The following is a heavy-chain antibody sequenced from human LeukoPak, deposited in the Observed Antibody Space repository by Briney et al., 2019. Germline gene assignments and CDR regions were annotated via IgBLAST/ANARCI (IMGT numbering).Heavy chain of an antibody. V-gene: IGHV4-39*01. Sequence: SETLPLTCTVSGGSISSSSYYWGWIRQPPGKGLEWIRSMYYSGSTYYNPSLKSRVTISVDTSKNQFSLKLSSVTAADTAVYYCARIGADIVVVPATYGMDVWGQGTTVTVSS. CDR3: ARIGADIVVVPATYGMDV. D-gene: IGHD2-2*01. CDR2: MYYSGST. CDR1: GGSISSSSYY. J-gene: IGHJ6*02.